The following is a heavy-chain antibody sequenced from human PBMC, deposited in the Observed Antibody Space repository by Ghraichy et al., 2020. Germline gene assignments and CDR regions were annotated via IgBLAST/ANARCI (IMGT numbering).Heavy chain of an antibody. D-gene: IGHD3-3*01. CDR3: ARDKGGYDFWSGYSHYYYGMDV. V-gene: IGHV1-18*04. Sequence: ASVKVSCKASGYTFTSYGISWVRQAPGQGLEWMGWISAYNGNTNYAQKLQGRVTMTTDTSTSTAYMELGSLRSDDTAVYYCARDKGGYDFWSGYSHYYYGMDVWGQGTTVTVSS. J-gene: IGHJ6*02. CDR2: ISAYNGNT. CDR1: GYTFTSYG.